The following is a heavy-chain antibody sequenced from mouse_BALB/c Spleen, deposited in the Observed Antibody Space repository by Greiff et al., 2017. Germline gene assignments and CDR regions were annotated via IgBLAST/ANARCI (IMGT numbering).Heavy chain of an antibody. Sequence: EVQLQQSGAELVRSGASVKLSCTASGFNIKDYYMHWVKQRPEQGLEWIGWIDPENGDTEYAPKFQGKATMTADTSSNTAYLQLSSLTSEDSAVYYCARQAMITTSGAMDYWGQGTSVTVSS. CDR2: IDPENGDT. D-gene: IGHD2-4*01. V-gene: IGHV14-4*02. CDR3: ARQAMITTSGAMDY. J-gene: IGHJ4*01. CDR1: GFNIKDYY.